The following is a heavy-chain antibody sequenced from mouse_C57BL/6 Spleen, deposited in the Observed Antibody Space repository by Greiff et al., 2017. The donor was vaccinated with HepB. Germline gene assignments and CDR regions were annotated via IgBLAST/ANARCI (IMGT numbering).Heavy chain of an antibody. CDR1: GFTFSNYW. J-gene: IGHJ2*01. CDR3: TEDWDSFDY. D-gene: IGHD4-1*01. V-gene: IGHV6-3*01. CDR2: IRLKSDNYAT. Sequence: EVKVEESGGGLVQPGGSMKLSCVASGFTFSNYWMNWVRQSPEKGLEWVAQIRLKSDNYATHYAESVKGRFTISRDDSKSSVYLQMNNLRAEDTGIDYCTEDWDSFDYWGQGTPLTVSS.